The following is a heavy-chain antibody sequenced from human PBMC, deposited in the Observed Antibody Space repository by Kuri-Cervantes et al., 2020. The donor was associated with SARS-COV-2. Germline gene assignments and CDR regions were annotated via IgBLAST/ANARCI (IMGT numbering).Heavy chain of an antibody. Sequence: SETLSLTCTVSGGSISSGYYWGWIRQPPGKGLEWIGSIYHSGSTYYNPSLKSRVTISVDTSKNQFSLKLSSVTAADTAVYYCAKGIAVATGYFDYWGQGTLVTVSS. CDR1: GGSISSGYY. D-gene: IGHD6-19*01. J-gene: IGHJ4*02. V-gene: IGHV4-38-2*02. CDR2: IYHSGST. CDR3: AKGIAVATGYFDY.